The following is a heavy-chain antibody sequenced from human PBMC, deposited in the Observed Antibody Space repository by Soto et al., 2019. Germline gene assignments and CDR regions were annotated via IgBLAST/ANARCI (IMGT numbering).Heavy chain of an antibody. Sequence: SETLSLTCTVSGGPISSYYWSWIRQPPGKGLEWIGYIYYSGSTNYNPSLKSRVTISVDTSKNQFSLKLSSVTAADTAVYYCARDRVYIAARRNYYYYGMDVWGQGTTVTVSS. CDR3: ARDRVYIAARRNYYYYGMDV. CDR2: IYYSGST. J-gene: IGHJ6*02. CDR1: GGPISSYY. D-gene: IGHD6-6*01. V-gene: IGHV4-59*01.